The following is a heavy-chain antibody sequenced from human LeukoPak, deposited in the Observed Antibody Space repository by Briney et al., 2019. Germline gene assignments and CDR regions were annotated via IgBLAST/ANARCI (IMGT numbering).Heavy chain of an antibody. V-gene: IGHV1-18*01. Sequence: ASVKVSYKASGYTFISYGISWVRQAPGQGLEWMGWISGYNGNTNHAQKLQGRVTMTTDTSTSTAYMELRSLRSDDTAVYYCARGLSYYGSGSYYNANWFDPWGQGTLVTVSS. J-gene: IGHJ5*02. CDR2: ISGYNGNT. D-gene: IGHD3-10*01. CDR1: GYTFISYG. CDR3: ARGLSYYGSGSYYNANWFDP.